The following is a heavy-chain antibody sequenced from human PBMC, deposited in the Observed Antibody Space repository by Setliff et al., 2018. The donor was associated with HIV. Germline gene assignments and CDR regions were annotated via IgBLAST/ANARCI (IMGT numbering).Heavy chain of an antibody. D-gene: IGHD3-22*01. V-gene: IGHV3-48*04. J-gene: IGHJ4*02. CDR3: ATCPAADYYDSSALAAYYFDY. CDR2: IYGSSGSTI. Sequence: GGSLRLSCAASGFTFSNYAMSWVRQAPGKGLEWVSAIYGSSGSTIYYADSVKGRFTISRDNAKNSLYLQMNSLRAEDTAVYYCATCPAADYYDSSALAAYYFDYWGQGTLVTVSS. CDR1: GFTFSNYA.